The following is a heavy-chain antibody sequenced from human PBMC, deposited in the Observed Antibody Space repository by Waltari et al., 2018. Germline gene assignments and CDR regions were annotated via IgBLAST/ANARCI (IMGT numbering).Heavy chain of an antibody. D-gene: IGHD3-9*01. Sequence: EVQLVESGGGLVKPGGSLRLSCAASGFTFSSYSMNWVRQAPGKGLEWVSSISSSSSYIYYADSVKGRFTISRDNAKNSLYLQMNSLRAEDTAVYYCASYQSVLTGFDYWGQGTLVTVSS. CDR2: ISSSSSYI. CDR1: GFTFSSYS. CDR3: ASYQSVLTGFDY. V-gene: IGHV3-21*01. J-gene: IGHJ4*02.